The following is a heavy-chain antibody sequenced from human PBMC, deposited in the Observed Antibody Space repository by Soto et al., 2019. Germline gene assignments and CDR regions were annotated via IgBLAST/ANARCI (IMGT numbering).Heavy chain of an antibody. CDR3: ATERPERGKDV. Sequence: QVQLVQSGVEVKKPGSSVKVSCKASGGTFSSSAISWVRQAPGQGLEWMGAIIPVFGTAHYAQKFQGRVPITADKPTSTDYMELSSLRSEDTAVYYWATERPERGKDVWGQGTTVTVSS. J-gene: IGHJ6*02. V-gene: IGHV1-69*06. CDR2: IIPVFGTA. CDR1: GGTFSSSA. D-gene: IGHD6-25*01.